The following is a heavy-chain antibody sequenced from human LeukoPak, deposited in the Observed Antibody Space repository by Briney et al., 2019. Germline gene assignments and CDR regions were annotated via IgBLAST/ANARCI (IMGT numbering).Heavy chain of an antibody. Sequence: SETLSLTCTVSGGSISSYHWRWIRQPAGKGLEWIGRIYTSGSTNYNPSLKSRVTMSVDTSKNQFSLKLSSVTAADTAVYYCARGYEVTIFGVGNWFDPWGQGTLVTVSS. J-gene: IGHJ5*02. CDR2: IYTSGST. D-gene: IGHD3-3*01. CDR1: GGSISSYH. V-gene: IGHV4-4*07. CDR3: ARGYEVTIFGVGNWFDP.